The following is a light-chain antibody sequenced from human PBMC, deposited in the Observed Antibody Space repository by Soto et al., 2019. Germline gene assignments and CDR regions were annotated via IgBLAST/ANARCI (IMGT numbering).Light chain of an antibody. CDR1: TGAVTSGYY. Sequence: QAVVTQEPSLTVSPGGTVTLTCASSTGAVTSGYYANWFQQKPGQAPRALISSTSNKHSWTPARFSGSLLGGKAALTLSGVQPDDEAEYYCLLFHRDAWVFGVGTKLPVL. CDR3: LLFHRDAWV. V-gene: IGLV7-43*01. CDR2: STS. J-gene: IGLJ3*02.